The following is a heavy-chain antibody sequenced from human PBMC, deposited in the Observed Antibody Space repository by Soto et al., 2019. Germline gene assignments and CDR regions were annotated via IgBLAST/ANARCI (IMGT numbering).Heavy chain of an antibody. V-gene: IGHV5-51*01. Sequence: PGESRKISCKVSGYSFTNYWIAWVRQMPGKGLEYMGIIYPSDSTTRYSPSFQGQVTISADKSISTAYLQWNSLKASDTAMYYCARHGFYGDYSSNYFDPWGQGTLVTVSS. CDR2: IYPSDSTT. D-gene: IGHD4-17*01. CDR1: GYSFTNYW. CDR3: ARHGFYGDYSSNYFDP. J-gene: IGHJ5*02.